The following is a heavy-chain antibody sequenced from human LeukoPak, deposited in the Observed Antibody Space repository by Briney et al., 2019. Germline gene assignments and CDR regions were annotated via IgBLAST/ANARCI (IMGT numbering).Heavy chain of an antibody. CDR2: ISSSGSTI. CDR3: ARTLRYYMDV. Sequence: GGSLRLSCAASGFTFSNYWMSWVRQAPGKGLEWVSYISSSGSTIYYADSVKGRFTISRDNAKNSLYLQMNSLRAEDTAVYYCARTLRYYMDVWGKGTTVTVSS. V-gene: IGHV3-11*01. J-gene: IGHJ6*03. CDR1: GFTFSNYW.